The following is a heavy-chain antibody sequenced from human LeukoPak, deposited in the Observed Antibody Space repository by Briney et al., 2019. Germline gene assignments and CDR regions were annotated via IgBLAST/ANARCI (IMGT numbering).Heavy chain of an antibody. CDR1: GYTFTNYW. D-gene: IGHD3-16*02. V-gene: IGHV5-51*01. Sequence: HGESLKISCKGSGYTFTNYWIGWVRQMPGKGLEWMGIIYPGDSETRYSPSFQGQVTISADKSISTAYLQWSSLKASDTAMYYCARGLGELSSKAWYFDYWGQGTLVTVSS. CDR2: IYPGDSET. J-gene: IGHJ4*02. CDR3: ARGLGELSSKAWYFDY.